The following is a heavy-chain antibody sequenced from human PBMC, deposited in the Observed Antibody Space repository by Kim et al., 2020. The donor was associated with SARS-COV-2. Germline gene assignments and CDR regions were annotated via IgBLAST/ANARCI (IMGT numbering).Heavy chain of an antibody. V-gene: IGHV3-15*01. CDR1: GFTYSNAW. CDR3: AAMSGYRFKY. D-gene: IGHD3-16*02. J-gene: IGHJ4*02. Sequence: GGSLRLSCAASGFTYSNAWMSWVRQTAGKGLEWVGRIKSKADGGTTDYAAPVKGRFTILRDDSKTTLFLQMNSLKTEDTALYYCAAMSGYRFKYWGQGTLVTVSS. CDR2: IKSKADGGTT.